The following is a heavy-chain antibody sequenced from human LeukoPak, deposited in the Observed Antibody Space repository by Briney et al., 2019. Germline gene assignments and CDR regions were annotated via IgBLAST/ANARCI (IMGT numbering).Heavy chain of an antibody. CDR3: ARDRKRLVRGGYGMDV. CDR1: GFTFSSYA. CDR2: ISYDGSNK. D-gene: IGHD6-13*01. J-gene: IGHJ6*02. Sequence: GGSLRLSCAASGFTFSSYAMHWVRQAPGKGLEWVAVISYDGSNKYYADSVKGRFTISRDNSKNTLYLQMNSLRAEDTAVYYCARDRKRLVRGGYGMDVWGQGTTVTVSS. V-gene: IGHV3-30*04.